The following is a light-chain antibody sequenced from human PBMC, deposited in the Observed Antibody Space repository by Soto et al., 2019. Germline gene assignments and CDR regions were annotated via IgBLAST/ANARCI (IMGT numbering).Light chain of an antibody. Sequence: QSVLTQPDSLSGSPGQSITISCTGSSSDIGGFDLVSWYQQHPGKAPKLLLYEVNKRPSGVSNRFSGSESGNTASLTISGLQADDEAYYYCCSYVGIRNFVFGGGTKVTVL. J-gene: IGLJ2*01. CDR1: SSDIGGFDL. CDR3: CSYVGIRNFV. CDR2: EVN. V-gene: IGLV2-23*02.